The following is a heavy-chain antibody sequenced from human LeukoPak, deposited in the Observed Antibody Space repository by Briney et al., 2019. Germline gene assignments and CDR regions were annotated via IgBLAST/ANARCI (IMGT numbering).Heavy chain of an antibody. CDR1: GGSFSGYY. Sequence: SETLSLTCAVYGGSFSGYYWSWIRQPPGKGLEWIGEINHSGSTNYNPSLKSRVTISVDTSKNQFSLKLSSVTAADTAVYYCARVSKRAVRDRGGYFDYWGQGTLVTVSS. J-gene: IGHJ4*02. CDR3: ARVSKRAVRDRGGYFDY. V-gene: IGHV4-34*01. D-gene: IGHD3-10*01. CDR2: INHSGST.